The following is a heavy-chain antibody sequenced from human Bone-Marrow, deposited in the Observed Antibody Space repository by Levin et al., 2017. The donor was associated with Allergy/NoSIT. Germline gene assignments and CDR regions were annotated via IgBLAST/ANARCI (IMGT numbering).Heavy chain of an antibody. D-gene: IGHD3-10*01. J-gene: IGHJ4*02. V-gene: IGHV4-59*01. CDR2: VYHSGST. Sequence: SQTLSLTCTVSGGSISSYYWSWSRQPPGKGLEWIGHVYHSGSTNYHSSLTSRVTISADTSKNQLSLNLRSVTAADTAVYHCATNMVRGDKFDYWGQGALVTVSS. CDR3: ATNMVRGDKFDY. CDR1: GGSISSYY.